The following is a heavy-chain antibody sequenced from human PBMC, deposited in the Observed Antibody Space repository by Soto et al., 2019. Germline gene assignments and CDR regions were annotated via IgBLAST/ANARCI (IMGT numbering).Heavy chain of an antibody. CDR2: IYYNGNT. CDR1: GGSVSSSSYY. V-gene: IGHV4-61*01. CDR3: ARDYTGATYYYYGLDV. Sequence: PSETLSLTCTVSGGSVSSSSYYWSWIRQPPGKGLEWIGYIYYNGNTKYNSSFKSRVTISVDTSKNQFSLKLSSVTAADTAVYYCARDYTGATYYYYGLDVWGQGTTVTVSS. J-gene: IGHJ6*02. D-gene: IGHD1-26*01.